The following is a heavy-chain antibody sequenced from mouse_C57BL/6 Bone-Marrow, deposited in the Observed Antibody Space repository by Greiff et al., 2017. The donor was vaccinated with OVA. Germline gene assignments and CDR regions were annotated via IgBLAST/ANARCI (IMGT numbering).Heavy chain of an antibody. CDR3: ARSRYDGLWDY. V-gene: IGHV1-69*01. D-gene: IGHD2-3*01. CDR1: GYTFTSYW. CDR2: IDPSDSYT. J-gene: IGHJ4*01. Sequence: VKLQQPGAELVMPGASVKLSCKASGYTFTSYWMHWVKQRPGQGLEWIGEIDPSDSYTNYNQKFKGKSTLTVDKSSSTAYMQLSSLTSEDSAVYYCARSRYDGLWDYWGQGTSVTVSS.